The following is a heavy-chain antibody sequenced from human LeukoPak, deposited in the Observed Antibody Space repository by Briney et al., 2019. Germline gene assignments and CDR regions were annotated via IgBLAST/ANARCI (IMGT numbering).Heavy chain of an antibody. V-gene: IGHV4-59*01. Sequence: SETLSLTCTVSGGSISSYYWSWIRQPPGKGLEWIGYIYYSGSTNYNPSLKSRVTISVDTSKNQFSLKLSSVTAADTAVYYCAVGGDYGDYIDYWGQGTLVTVSS. CDR1: GGSISSYY. CDR2: IYYSGST. J-gene: IGHJ4*02. CDR3: AVGGDYGDYIDY. D-gene: IGHD4-17*01.